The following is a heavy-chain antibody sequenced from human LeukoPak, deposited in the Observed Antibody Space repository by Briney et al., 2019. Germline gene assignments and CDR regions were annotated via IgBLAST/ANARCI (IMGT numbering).Heavy chain of an antibody. CDR3: ARDKNWDLEY. V-gene: IGHV1-18*01. D-gene: IGHD7-27*01. CDR2: ISTYNGNT. J-gene: IGHJ4*02. CDR1: GYTFTSYG. Sequence: ASVKVSCKTSGYTFTSYGISWMRQAPGHGLEWMGWISTYNGNTNYAQNLQGRVTMTTDTSTSTAYMELRSLRSDDTAVYYCARDKNWDLEYWGQGTLVTVSS.